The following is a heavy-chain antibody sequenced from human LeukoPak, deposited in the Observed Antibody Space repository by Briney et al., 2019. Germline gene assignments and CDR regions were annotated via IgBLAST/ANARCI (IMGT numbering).Heavy chain of an antibody. D-gene: IGHD1-26*01. CDR2: INSDGSHT. J-gene: IGHJ4*02. V-gene: IGHV3-74*01. Sequence: PGGSLRLSCAASEFTFNNYWMHWVRQAPGKGLVWVSRINSDGSHTDYADSVKGRFTISRDNAKNTLYLQMNRLRAEDTAVYYCASHSTFVGGATESIDYWGQGTLVTVSS. CDR3: ASHSTFVGGATESIDY. CDR1: EFTFNNYW.